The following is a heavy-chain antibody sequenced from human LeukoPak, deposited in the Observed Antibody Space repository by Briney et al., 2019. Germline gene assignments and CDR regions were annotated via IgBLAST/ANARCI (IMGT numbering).Heavy chain of an antibody. Sequence: SETLSLTCAVYGGSFSGYYWSWIRQPPGKGLEWIGSIYYSGSTYYNPSLKSRVTISVDTSKNQFSLKLSSVTAADTAVYYCARRPTVTAYFDYWGQGTLVTVSS. CDR3: ARRPTVTAYFDY. D-gene: IGHD4-17*01. CDR2: IYYSGST. V-gene: IGHV4-34*01. J-gene: IGHJ4*02. CDR1: GGSFSGYY.